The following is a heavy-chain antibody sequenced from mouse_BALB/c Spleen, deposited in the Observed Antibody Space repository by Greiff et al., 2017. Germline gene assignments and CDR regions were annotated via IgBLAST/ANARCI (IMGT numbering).Heavy chain of an antibody. CDR2: IDPSDSYT. V-gene: IGHV1-69*02. CDR3: AKAFYFDY. J-gene: IGHJ2*01. CDR1: GYTFTSYW. Sequence: QVQLQQPGAELVKPGASVKLSCKASGYTFTSYWMHWVKQRPGQGLEWIGEIDPSDSYTNYNQKFKGKATLTVDKSSSTAYMQLSSLTSEDSAVYYCAKAFYFDYWGQGTTLTVSS.